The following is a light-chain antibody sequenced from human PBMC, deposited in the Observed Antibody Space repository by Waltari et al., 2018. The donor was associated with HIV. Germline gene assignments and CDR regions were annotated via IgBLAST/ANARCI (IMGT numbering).Light chain of an antibody. V-gene: IGLV2-8*01. CDR1: NNDIGSYNY. CDR3: SSYAGRNNMV. Sequence: QSALSQPPSASGSPGQSITIPCPGSNNDIGSYNYFSWYQQYPGKPPKLIIYGVSKRPSGVPDRFSGSKSGDTASLTVSGLQTDDEADYYCSSYAGRNNMVFGGGTKLTVL. CDR2: GVS. J-gene: IGLJ3*02.